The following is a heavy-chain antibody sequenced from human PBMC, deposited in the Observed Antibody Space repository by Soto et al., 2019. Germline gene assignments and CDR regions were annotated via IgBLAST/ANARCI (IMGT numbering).Heavy chain of an antibody. Sequence: QVQLVQSGAEVKKPGSSVKVSCKASGGTFSSYAISWVRQAPGQGLEWMGGIIPIFGTANYAQEFQGRVTITADESTSTAYMELSSLRSEDTAVYYCARMLPLATVTTQRDYYYGMDVWGQGTTVTVSS. D-gene: IGHD4-17*01. CDR1: GGTFSSYA. CDR2: IIPIFGTA. J-gene: IGHJ6*02. CDR3: ARMLPLATVTTQRDYYYGMDV. V-gene: IGHV1-69*01.